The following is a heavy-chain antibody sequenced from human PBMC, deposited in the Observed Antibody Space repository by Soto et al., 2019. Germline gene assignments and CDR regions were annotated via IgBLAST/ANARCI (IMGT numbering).Heavy chain of an antibody. CDR2: INPASGST. V-gene: IGHV1-46*01. CDR1: GYTFTHYY. D-gene: IGHD6-13*01. J-gene: IGHJ4*02. CDR3: ARDLAAGDY. Sequence: QVQLVQSGAEVKKPGASVKLSCRTSGYTFTHYYIHGVRQAPGQGLEWLAIINPASGSTNYAQDCPGRVTLTMDTSTTTVYMELSGLRAEDTAIFYCARDLAAGDYWGQGTLVTVSS.